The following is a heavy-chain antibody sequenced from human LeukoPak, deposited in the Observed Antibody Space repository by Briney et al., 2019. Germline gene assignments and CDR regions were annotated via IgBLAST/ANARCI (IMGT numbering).Heavy chain of an antibody. CDR2: INDDGSER. V-gene: IGHV3-7*01. CDR1: GFTFSSYA. J-gene: IGHJ4*02. CDR3: VQGGHFDF. Sequence: GGSLRLSCAASGFTFSSYAMSWVRQAPGKGLEWVANINDDGSERYYVDSVRGRFTISRDNDKNSLYLEMNNLRADDTAVYFCVQGGHFDFWGQGVPVTVSS. D-gene: IGHD3-16*01.